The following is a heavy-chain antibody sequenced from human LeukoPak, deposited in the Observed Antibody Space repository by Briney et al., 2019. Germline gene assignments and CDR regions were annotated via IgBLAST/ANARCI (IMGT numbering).Heavy chain of an antibody. CDR2: INPNSGDT. CDR3: ARGPLINSRGRHAHFDF. J-gene: IGHJ4*02. CDR1: GYAFTSYY. D-gene: IGHD3-22*01. Sequence: ASVKVSCKTSGYAFTSYYIQWVRQAPGQGLECMGWINPNSGDTHFARNFQDTVTMTRDTSITTVYMSLTRLTSADTAVYYCARGPLINSRGRHAHFDFWGQGTGVTVSS. V-gene: IGHV1-2*02.